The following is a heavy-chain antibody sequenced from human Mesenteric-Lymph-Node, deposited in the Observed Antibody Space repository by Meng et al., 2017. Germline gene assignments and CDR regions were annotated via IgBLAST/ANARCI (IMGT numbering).Heavy chain of an antibody. CDR1: GGSISSGSYY. V-gene: IGHV4-61*10. CDR3: ATTSGDDY. Sequence: SETLSLTCTVSGGSISSGSYYWSWIRQPAGKGLEWIGRIYYSGSTNYNPSLKSRVTISVDTSKNQFSLKLSSVTAADTAVYYCATTSGDDYWGQGTLVTVSS. J-gene: IGHJ4*02. CDR2: IYYSGST. D-gene: IGHD3-10*01.